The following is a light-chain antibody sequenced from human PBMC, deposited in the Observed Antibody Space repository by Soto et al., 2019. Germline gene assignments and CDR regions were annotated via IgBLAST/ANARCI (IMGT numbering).Light chain of an antibody. CDR2: DVS. V-gene: IGLV2-14*01. CDR3: CSYTTSNTRKIF. Sequence: QSVLTQPASVSGSPGQSITISCTGTSSDVGGYNYVSWYQQHPGKAPKFMIYDVSNRPSGVSNRFSGSKSGNTASLTISGLQAEDEANYYCCSYTTSNTRKIFFETGTKVPV. J-gene: IGLJ1*01. CDR1: SSDVGGYNY.